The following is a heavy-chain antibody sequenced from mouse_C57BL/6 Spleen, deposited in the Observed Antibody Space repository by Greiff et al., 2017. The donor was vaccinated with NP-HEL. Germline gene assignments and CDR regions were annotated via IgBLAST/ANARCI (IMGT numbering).Heavy chain of an antibody. CDR2: ISSGGDYI. J-gene: IGHJ2*01. CDR1: GFTFSSYA. Sequence: DVMLVESGEGLVKPGGSLKLSCAASGFTFSSYAMSWVRQTPEKRLEWVAYISSGGDYIYYADTVKGRFTISRDNARNTLYLQMSSLKSEDTAMYYCTRDHSQYYFDYWGQGTTLTVSS. CDR3: TRDHSQYYFDY. V-gene: IGHV5-9-1*02.